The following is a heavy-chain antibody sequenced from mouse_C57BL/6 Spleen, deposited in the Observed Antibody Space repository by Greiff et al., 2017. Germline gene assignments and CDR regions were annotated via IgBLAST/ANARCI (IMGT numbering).Heavy chain of an antibody. CDR3: ARGDYYGSSPFDY. CDR2: IDPSDSET. V-gene: IGHV1-52*01. Sequence: VQLQQSGAELVRPGSSVKLSCKASGYTFTSYWMHWVKQRPIQGLEWIGNIDPSDSETHYNQKFKDKATLTVDKSSSTAYMQLSSLTSEDSAVYDCARGDYYGSSPFDYWGQGTTLTVSS. D-gene: IGHD1-1*01. J-gene: IGHJ2*01. CDR1: GYTFTSYW.